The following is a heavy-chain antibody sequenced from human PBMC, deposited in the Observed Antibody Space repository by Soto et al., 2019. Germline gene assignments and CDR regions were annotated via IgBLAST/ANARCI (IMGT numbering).Heavy chain of an antibody. CDR3: ARDPRRAAFYDILTGTTDSHDAFDI. Sequence: GGSLRLSCAASGFTFSSYSMNWVRQAPGKGLEWVSYISSSSSTIYYADSVKGRFTISRDSAKNSLYLQMNSLRAEDTAVYYCARDPRRAAFYDILTGTTDSHDAFDIWGQGTMVTVSS. CDR2: ISSSSSTI. V-gene: IGHV3-48*01. J-gene: IGHJ3*02. CDR1: GFTFSSYS. D-gene: IGHD3-9*01.